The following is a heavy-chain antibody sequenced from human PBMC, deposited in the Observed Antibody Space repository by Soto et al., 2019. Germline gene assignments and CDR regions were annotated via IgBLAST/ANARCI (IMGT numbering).Heavy chain of an antibody. CDR2: INPNSGGT. CDR3: ARVLSWGLEYSSSSYGMDV. Sequence: ASVKVSCKASGYTFTGYYMHWVRQAPGQGLEWMGWINPNSGGTNYAQKFQGWVTMTRDTSIRTAYMELSRLRSDDTAVYYCARVLSWGLEYSSSSYGMDVWGQGTTVTVCS. V-gene: IGHV1-2*04. J-gene: IGHJ6*02. D-gene: IGHD6-6*01. CDR1: GYTFTGYY.